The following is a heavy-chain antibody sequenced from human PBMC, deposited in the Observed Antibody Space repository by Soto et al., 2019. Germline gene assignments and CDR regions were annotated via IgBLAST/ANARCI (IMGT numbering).Heavy chain of an antibody. J-gene: IGHJ5*02. V-gene: IGHV1-8*01. CDR1: GYTFSDYD. CDR3: ARGRFRRTWFDP. D-gene: IGHD3-16*01. CDR2: MNPYSGNT. Sequence: QVQLVQSGAEVKKPGASVKVSCKASGYTFSDYDINWVRQAAGQGLEWMGWMNPYSGNTGYAQKLKGSVIMTIDTSITTAYLELSSLTFEDTAIYYCARGRFRRTWFDPWGQGTLVTVSS.